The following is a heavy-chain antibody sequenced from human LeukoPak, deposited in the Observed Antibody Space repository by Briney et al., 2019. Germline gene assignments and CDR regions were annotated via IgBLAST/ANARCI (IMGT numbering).Heavy chain of an antibody. CDR2: ISYDGSKK. CDR3: AKDRAGGANSYYLDN. D-gene: IGHD2-21*01. V-gene: IGHV3-30*18. Sequence: GGSLRLSCGASGSTFSNYGMHWVRQAPGKGLEWVAVISYDGSKKYYAEPAKGRFTISRENSKSTLFLQMNSLRPEDTAVYYCAKDRAGGANSYYLDNWGQGTLVTVSS. J-gene: IGHJ4*02. CDR1: GSTFSNYG.